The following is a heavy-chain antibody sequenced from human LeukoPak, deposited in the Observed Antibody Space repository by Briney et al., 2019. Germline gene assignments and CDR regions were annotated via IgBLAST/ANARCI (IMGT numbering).Heavy chain of an antibody. J-gene: IGHJ4*02. CDR1: GYSFTSYW. CDR2: IYPGDSDT. CDR3: ARVYGSGSYYNSFDY. V-gene: IGHV5-51*01. Sequence: GESLKISCKGSGYSFTSYWIGWVRQMPGKGLEWMGIIYPGDSDTRYSPSFQGQVTISADKSISTAYLQWSSLKASDTAMYYCARVYGSGSYYNSFDYWGQGTLVTVSS. D-gene: IGHD3-10*01.